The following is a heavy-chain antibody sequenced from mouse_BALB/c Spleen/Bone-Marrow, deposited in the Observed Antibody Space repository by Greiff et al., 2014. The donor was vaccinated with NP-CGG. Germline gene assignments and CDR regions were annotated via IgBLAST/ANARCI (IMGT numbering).Heavy chain of an antibody. CDR1: GFSLTTYG. D-gene: IGHD3-1*01. CDR3: ARNHRGYYFDY. J-gene: IGHJ2*01. V-gene: IGHV2-2*02. CDR2: IWSGGST. Sequence: VQLQQSGPGLVQPSQSLSITCTVSGFSLTTYGVHWVRQSPGKGLEWLGVIWSGGSTDYNAAFISRLSISKDNFKSQVFFKMNSLQANDTAIYYCARNHRGYYFDYWGQGTTLTVSS.